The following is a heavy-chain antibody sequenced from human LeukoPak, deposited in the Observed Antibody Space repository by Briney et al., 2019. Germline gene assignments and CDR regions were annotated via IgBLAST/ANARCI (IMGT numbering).Heavy chain of an antibody. CDR1: GYTFSGYY. D-gene: IGHD2-2*01. CDR2: INPNSGGI. V-gene: IGHV1-2*02. Sequence: ASVKVSCKPSGYTFSGYYIHWVRQAPGQGLEWMGWINPNSGGINYAQKFQGRVTMTRDTSISTAYMELSTLGSDDTVVYYCSRGEACTSTRCLYYYMDVWGKGTTVTVSS. J-gene: IGHJ6*03. CDR3: SRGEACTSTRCLYYYMDV.